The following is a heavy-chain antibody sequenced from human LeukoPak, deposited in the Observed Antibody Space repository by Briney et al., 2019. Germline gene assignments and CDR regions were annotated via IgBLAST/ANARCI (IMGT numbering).Heavy chain of an antibody. D-gene: IGHD2-2*01. V-gene: IGHV3-23*01. J-gene: IGHJ4*02. CDR2: IIGGAGGT. CDR1: GFTFSSYS. Sequence: GGSLRLSCAASGFTFSSYSMNWVRQAPGKGLEWVSGIIGGAGGTHYADSVKGRFTISRDNAKNTLYLQMNSLRAEDTAVYYCAHGSMYQLDYWGQGTLVTVSS. CDR3: AHGSMYQLDY.